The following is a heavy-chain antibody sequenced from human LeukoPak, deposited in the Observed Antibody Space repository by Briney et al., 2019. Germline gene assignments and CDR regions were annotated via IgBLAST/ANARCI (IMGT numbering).Heavy chain of an antibody. CDR3: AREREANYDYVWGSYRPDNWFDP. V-gene: IGHV1-18*01. CDR2: IGPYNGNT. D-gene: IGHD3-16*02. Sequence: ASVKVSCKASGYTFTSYGISWVRQAPGQGLEWMGWIGPYNGNTNHAQKFQGRVNMTTDTSTSTAYMELRSLRSDDTAVYYCAREREANYDYVWGSYRPDNWFDPWGQGTLVTVSS. CDR1: GYTFTSYG. J-gene: IGHJ5*02.